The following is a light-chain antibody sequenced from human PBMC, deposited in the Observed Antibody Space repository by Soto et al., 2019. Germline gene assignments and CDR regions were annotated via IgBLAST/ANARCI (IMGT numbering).Light chain of an antibody. V-gene: IGLV1-44*01. J-gene: IGLJ2*01. CDR3: ATWDDSLKRVV. CDR2: LNN. Sequence: QSVLTQPPSASGTPGQRVTISCSGSSSNIGSETVNWYQHLPGTAPKLLMYLNNQRPSGVPDRFSGSKSDTSASLAISGLQSEDEADYYCATWDDSLKRVVFGGGTKLTVL. CDR1: SSNIGSET.